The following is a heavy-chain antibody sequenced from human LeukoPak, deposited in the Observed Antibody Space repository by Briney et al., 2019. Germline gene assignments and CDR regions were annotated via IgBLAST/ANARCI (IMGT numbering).Heavy chain of an antibody. Sequence: GGSLRLSCAASGFTFSSYEMNWVRQPPGKGRGGVSYISSSGSTIYYADSVKGRLTISRDNAKNSLYLQMNSLRAEDTAVYYCARDSYGGNYGLGYWGQGTLVTVSS. CDR1: GFTFSSYE. CDR3: ARDSYGGNYGLGY. CDR2: ISSSGSTI. J-gene: IGHJ4*02. V-gene: IGHV3-48*03. D-gene: IGHD4/OR15-4a*01.